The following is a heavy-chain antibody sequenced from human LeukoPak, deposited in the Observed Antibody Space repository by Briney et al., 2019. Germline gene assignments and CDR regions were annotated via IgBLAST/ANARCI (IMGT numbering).Heavy chain of an antibody. J-gene: IGHJ3*02. V-gene: IGHV1-18*01. CDR1: GYTFTSYG. CDR3: ARDGYYYGSGSYYSGDHAFDI. Sequence: ASVKVSCKASGYTFTSYGISWVRQAPGQGLEWMGWISAYNGNTNYAQKPQGRVTMTTDTSTSTAYMELRSLRSDDTAVYYCARDGYYYGSGSYYSGDHAFDIWGQGTMVTVSS. CDR2: ISAYNGNT. D-gene: IGHD3-10*01.